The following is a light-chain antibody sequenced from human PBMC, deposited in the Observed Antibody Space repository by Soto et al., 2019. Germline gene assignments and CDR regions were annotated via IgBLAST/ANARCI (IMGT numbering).Light chain of an antibody. V-gene: IGKV1-9*01. CDR1: QGIGSY. J-gene: IGKJ4*01. CDR2: GAS. Sequence: DIHLTQSPYFLSASLLYIVTITCXASQGIGSYLAWYQQKPGKAPKLLISGASTLQSGVPSRFSGSGSGTEFTLTISSLQPEDFATYSCQQLHSWGVTFGGGTKVDI. CDR3: QQLHSWGVT.